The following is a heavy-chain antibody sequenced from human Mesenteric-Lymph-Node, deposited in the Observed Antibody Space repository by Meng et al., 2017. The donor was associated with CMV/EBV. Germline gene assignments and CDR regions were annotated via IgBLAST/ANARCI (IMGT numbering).Heavy chain of an antibody. Sequence: GGSLRLSCAASGFTFSSYGMHWVRQAPGKGLEWVSVIYSGGSGTYYADSVKGRFTISRDDSKNTLYLQMNSLRAEDTAVYYCAKDQRSCSSTSCYGNDAFAIWGQGTMVTVSS. CDR1: GFTFSSYG. CDR2: IYSGGSGT. CDR3: AKDQRSCSSTSCYGNDAFAI. D-gene: IGHD2-2*01. V-gene: IGHV3-NL1*01. J-gene: IGHJ3*02.